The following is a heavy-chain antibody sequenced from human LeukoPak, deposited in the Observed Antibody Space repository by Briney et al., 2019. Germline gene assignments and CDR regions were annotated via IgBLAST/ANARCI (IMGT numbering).Heavy chain of an antibody. CDR1: GFTFSSYS. J-gene: IGHJ4*02. D-gene: IGHD4-23*01. Sequence: GGSLRLSCAASGFTFSSYSMNWIRQAPGKGLEWVSYISSTSSTTHYADSVKGRFTISRDNAKNSLYLQMNSLRAEDTAVYYCAKDYSLAVVTPTFDYWGQGTLVTVSS. V-gene: IGHV3-48*01. CDR2: ISSTSSTT. CDR3: AKDYSLAVVTPTFDY.